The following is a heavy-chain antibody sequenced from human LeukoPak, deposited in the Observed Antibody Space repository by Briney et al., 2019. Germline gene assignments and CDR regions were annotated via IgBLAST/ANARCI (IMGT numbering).Heavy chain of an antibody. J-gene: IGHJ6*04. V-gene: IGHV1-69*05. D-gene: IGHD3-3*01. CDR3: ARDNCYDFWSGYPNAGSV. CDR2: IIPIFGTA. Sequence: SVKVSCKASGGTFSSYAISWVRQAPGQGLEWMGGIIPIFGTANYAQKFQGRVTITTDESTSTAYMELSSLRSEDTAVYYCARDNCYDFWSGYPNAGSVWGKGTTVTVSS. CDR1: GGTFSSYA.